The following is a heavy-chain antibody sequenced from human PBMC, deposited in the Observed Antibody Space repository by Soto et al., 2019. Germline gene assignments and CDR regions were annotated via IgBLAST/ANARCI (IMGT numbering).Heavy chain of an antibody. V-gene: IGHV3-30*18. CDR2: ISYEGSHT. CDR3: AQEVHCGGGSCSWSEGFDY. CDR1: GFIFSSYG. Sequence: QVQLVESGGGVVQPGRSLRLSCAASGFIFSSYGMHWVRQAPGKGLEWVAVISYEGSHTYYADSVKGRFTITRDNSKNTLYLQMNRLRPEDTAVYYCAQEVHCGGGSCSWSEGFDYWGQGTLLTVSS. D-gene: IGHD2-15*01. J-gene: IGHJ4*02.